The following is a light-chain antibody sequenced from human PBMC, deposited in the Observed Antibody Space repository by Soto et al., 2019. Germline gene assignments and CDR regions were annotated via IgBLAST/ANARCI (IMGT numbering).Light chain of an antibody. J-gene: IGLJ2*01. CDR3: QAWDSSTVV. CDR1: KLGDKY. Sequence: SYELTQPPSVSVSPGQTASITCSGDKLGDKYACWFQQNPGQSPVLVIYQDNKRPSGIPERFSGSNSGNTATLTISGTQAMEEADYYCQAWDSSTVVFGGGTKLTVL. CDR2: QDN. V-gene: IGLV3-1*01.